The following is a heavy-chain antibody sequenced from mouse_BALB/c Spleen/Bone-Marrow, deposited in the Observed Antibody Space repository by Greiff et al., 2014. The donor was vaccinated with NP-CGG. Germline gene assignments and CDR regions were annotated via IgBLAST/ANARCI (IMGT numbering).Heavy chain of an antibody. V-gene: IGHV1-9*01. CDR1: GYTFSSYW. J-gene: IGHJ4*01. D-gene: IGHD1-1*01. Sequence: QVQLQQSGAELMKPGASVKMSCKATGYTFSSYWIEWVKQRPGHGLEWIGEILPGRGSTNYNEKFKGKATFTSDTSSNTAYMQLSSLTSEDSAVYYCARWDTTAMDYWGQGTSVTVSS. CDR3: ARWDTTAMDY. CDR2: ILPGRGST.